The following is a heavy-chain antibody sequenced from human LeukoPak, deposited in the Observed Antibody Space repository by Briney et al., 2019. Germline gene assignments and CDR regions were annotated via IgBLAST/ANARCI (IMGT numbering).Heavy chain of an antibody. J-gene: IGHJ4*02. CDR3: ARPSGYSSSPGDY. V-gene: IGHV3-30-3*01. CDR1: ELTFSDYW. D-gene: IGHD6-6*01. Sequence: GGSLRLSCADSELTFSDYWMSWVRQAPGKGLEWVAVISYDGSNKYYADSVKGRFTISRDNSKNTLYLQMISLRAEDTAVYYCARPSGYSSSPGDYWGQGTLVTVSS. CDR2: ISYDGSNK.